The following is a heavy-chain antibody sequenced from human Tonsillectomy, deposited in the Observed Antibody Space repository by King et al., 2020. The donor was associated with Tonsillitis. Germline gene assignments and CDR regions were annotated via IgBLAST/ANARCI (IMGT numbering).Heavy chain of an antibody. CDR3: ARFEVAVAGRGVFHY. Sequence: QLQESGPGLVKPSETLSLTCTVSGGSISSYYWSWIRQPPGKGLEWIGFIYSSGSTNYNPSLTSRVTISVDTSKNQFSLKLTSVTAADTALYYCARFEVAVAGRGVFHYWGQGTLVTVSS. CDR2: IYSSGST. D-gene: IGHD6-19*01. V-gene: IGHV4-59*01. CDR1: GGSISSYY. J-gene: IGHJ4*02.